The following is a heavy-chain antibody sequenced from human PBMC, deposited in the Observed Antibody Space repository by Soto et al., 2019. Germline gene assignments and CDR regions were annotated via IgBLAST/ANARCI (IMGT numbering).Heavy chain of an antibody. CDR2: IYYSGST. J-gene: IGHJ6*02. CDR3: ARVSGYSSSWKGYYYYHGMDV. Sequence: SETLSLTCTVSGGSISSYYWSWIRQPPGKGLEWIGYIYYSGSTNYNPSLKSRVTISVDTSKNQFSLKLSSVTAADTAVYYCARVSGYSSSWKGYYYYHGMDVWGQGTTVTVSS. CDR1: GGSISSYY. V-gene: IGHV4-59*01. D-gene: IGHD6-13*01.